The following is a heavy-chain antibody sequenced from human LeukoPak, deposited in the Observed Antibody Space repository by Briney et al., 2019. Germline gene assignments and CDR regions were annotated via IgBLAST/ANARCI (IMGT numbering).Heavy chain of an antibody. CDR3: RAVAGPDDF. CDR2: INNDGSST. D-gene: IGHD6-19*01. Sequence: GSLRLSCAASGLXFSRYWMHWVRQAPGKGLVWVSRINNDGSSTTYADSVKGRFTISRDTAKNTLFLQMNSLRDEDTAVYYCRAVAGPDDFWGQGTLVSVSS. CDR1: GLXFSRYW. V-gene: IGHV3-74*01. J-gene: IGHJ4*02.